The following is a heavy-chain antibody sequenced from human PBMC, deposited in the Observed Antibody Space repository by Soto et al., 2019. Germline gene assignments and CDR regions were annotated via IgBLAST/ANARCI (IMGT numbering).Heavy chain of an antibody. D-gene: IGHD5-12*01. CDR3: TRGYAENWHTPHY. V-gene: IGHV4-34*06. CDR2: INHIGIT. J-gene: IGHJ4*02. CDR1: GGSFNGFY. Sequence: QVQVQQWGAGLVKPSETLSLTCAVDGGSFNGFYWSWIRQPPGKGLEWICEINHIGITHHNPSVTSRVSISVDTSENKLSLKLDSVTAADTAVYYCTRGYAENWHTPHYWGQGTLVTVSS.